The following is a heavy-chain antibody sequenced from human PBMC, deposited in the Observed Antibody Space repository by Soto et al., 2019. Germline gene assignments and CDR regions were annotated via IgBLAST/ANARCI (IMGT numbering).Heavy chain of an antibody. V-gene: IGHV3-23*01. CDR2: IGGTGNTT. Sequence: VHLSESGGALVQPGGSLRLSCAASGFTFRVYAMSWFRQAPGGGLEWVSAIGGTGNTTYYADSVKGRFTIARDNSRDTLYLKMTSLRVEDTAVYYCARIRQLLFVSWGQGTLVSVSS. CDR1: GFTFRVYA. J-gene: IGHJ4*02. D-gene: IGHD2-2*01. CDR3: ARIRQLLFVS.